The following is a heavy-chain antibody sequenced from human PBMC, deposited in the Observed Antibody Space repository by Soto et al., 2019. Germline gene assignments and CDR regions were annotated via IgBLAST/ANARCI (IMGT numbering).Heavy chain of an antibody. Sequence: SVKVSWKAAGGAFSSYAISWVRQAPGQGLEWMGGIIPIFGTANYAQKFQGRVTITADKSTSTAYMELSSLRFEDTAVYYCARVETYYYDSSGYYSDRYFDYWGQGTLVTVYS. D-gene: IGHD3-22*01. CDR1: GGAFSSYA. CDR3: ARVETYYYDSSGYYSDRYFDY. J-gene: IGHJ4*02. CDR2: IIPIFGTA. V-gene: IGHV1-69*06.